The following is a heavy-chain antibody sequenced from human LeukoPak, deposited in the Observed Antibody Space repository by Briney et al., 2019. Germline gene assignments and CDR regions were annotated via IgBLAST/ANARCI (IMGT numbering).Heavy chain of an antibody. CDR3: ARALSYYDSSANS. D-gene: IGHD3-22*01. V-gene: IGHV1-18*01. Sequence: GASVKVSCKASRDTFGSHIIHWVRQAPGQGLERMGWISTYNGHTIYAQKFLDRVNMTTDTSTSTAYMELRTLRSDDTAVYYCARALSYYDSSANSWGQGTLVTVSS. J-gene: IGHJ4*02. CDR1: RDTFGSHI. CDR2: ISTYNGHT.